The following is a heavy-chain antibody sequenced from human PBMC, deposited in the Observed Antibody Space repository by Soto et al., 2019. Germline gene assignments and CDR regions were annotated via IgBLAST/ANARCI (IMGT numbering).Heavy chain of an antibody. V-gene: IGHV1-46*03. J-gene: IGHJ6*02. CDR1: GYTFTSYY. CDR3: ARERTVTTLGHGAGFFYYYGMDV. Sequence: QVQLVQSGAEVKKPGASVKVSCKASGYTFTSYYMHWVRQAPGQGLEWMGIINPSGGSTSYAQKFPGRATMTRDTSTSTVYMELSSLRSEDTAVYYCARERTVTTLGHGAGFFYYYGMDVWGQGTTVTVSS. D-gene: IGHD4-17*01. CDR2: INPSGGST.